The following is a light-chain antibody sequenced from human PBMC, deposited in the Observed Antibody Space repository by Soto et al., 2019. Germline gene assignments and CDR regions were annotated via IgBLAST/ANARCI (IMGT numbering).Light chain of an antibody. CDR2: AAS. Sequence: DIQMTQSPSSVSASVGDRVTITCRASQDISNWLAWYQQKPGKAPKLLIYAASSLQSGVPSRLSGSGSGTDFTLAISSLQPDDFATYYCQQANSFPLTFGGGTKVEIK. V-gene: IGKV1-12*01. CDR3: QQANSFPLT. CDR1: QDISNW. J-gene: IGKJ4*01.